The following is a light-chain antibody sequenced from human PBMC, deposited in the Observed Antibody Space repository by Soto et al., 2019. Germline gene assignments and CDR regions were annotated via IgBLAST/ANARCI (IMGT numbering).Light chain of an antibody. CDR2: WAS. CDR1: QSLFYSPNHSNY. Sequence: DIVLTQSPDSLAVSLGERATINCKSSQSLFYSPNHSNYLAWYQQKPGQPPKLLIFWASTRESGVPDRFSGSGSGTDFPLTITSLHAEDAAVYHCQQYYRTPPTFGQGTRVEIK. J-gene: IGKJ1*01. V-gene: IGKV4-1*01. CDR3: QQYYRTPPT.